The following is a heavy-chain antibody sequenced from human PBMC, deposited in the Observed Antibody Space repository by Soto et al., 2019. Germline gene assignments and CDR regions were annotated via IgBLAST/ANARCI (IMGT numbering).Heavy chain of an antibody. CDR1: GFTFFSYA. CDR3: ATPIGKEHCSGGSCYSGGDY. D-gene: IGHD2-15*01. CDR2: ISGSGGST. J-gene: IGHJ4*02. Sequence: EVQLLESGGGLVQPGGSLRLSCAASGFTFFSYAMTWVRQAPGRGLEWVSGISGSGGSTDYADSVKGRFTISRDNSKKALYRQMNSLRAEDTAVYFCATPIGKEHCSGGSCYSGGDYWGQGTLVTVSS. V-gene: IGHV3-23*01.